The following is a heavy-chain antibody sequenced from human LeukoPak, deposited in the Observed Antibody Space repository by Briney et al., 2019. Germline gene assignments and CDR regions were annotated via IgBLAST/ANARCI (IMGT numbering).Heavy chain of an antibody. CDR3: AKDFRGDSSGWKEPSPAFDY. V-gene: IGHV3-43*02. Sequence: GSLRLSCAASGFTFDDYAMHWVRQAPGKGLEWVSLISGDGGSTYYADSVKGRFTISRDNSKNSLYLQMNSLRTEDTALYYCAKDFRGDSSGWKEPSPAFDYWGQGTLVTVSS. J-gene: IGHJ4*02. D-gene: IGHD6-19*01. CDR2: ISGDGGST. CDR1: GFTFDDYA.